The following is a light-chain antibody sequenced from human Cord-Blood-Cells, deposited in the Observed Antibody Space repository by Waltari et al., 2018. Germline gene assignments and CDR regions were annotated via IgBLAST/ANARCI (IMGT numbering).Light chain of an antibody. CDR2: AVS. J-gene: IGLJ1*01. CDR1: SRAVGGYNY. Sequence: QSALTQPASVSGSPGQSITISCTGTSRAVGGYNYFSWYQQHPGKDPKLMIYAVSTRPSGVSNRFSGSKSGNTASLTISGLQAEDEADYYCSSYTSSSTLVFGTGTKVTVL. CDR3: SSYTSSSTLV. V-gene: IGLV2-14*01.